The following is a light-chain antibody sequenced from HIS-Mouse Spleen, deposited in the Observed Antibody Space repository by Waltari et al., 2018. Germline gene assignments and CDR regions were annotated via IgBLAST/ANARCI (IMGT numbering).Light chain of an antibody. CDR3: CSYAGSSTFVV. CDR1: ISDVGSYTL. Sequence: QSALTQPASVSGSPGQSITISCTGTISDVGSYTLVSWYQQHPGKAPKLMIYEGSKRPSGVSNRFSGSKSGNTASLTISGLQAEDEADYYCCSYAGSSTFVVFGGGTKLTVL. J-gene: IGLJ2*01. CDR2: EGS. V-gene: IGLV2-23*01.